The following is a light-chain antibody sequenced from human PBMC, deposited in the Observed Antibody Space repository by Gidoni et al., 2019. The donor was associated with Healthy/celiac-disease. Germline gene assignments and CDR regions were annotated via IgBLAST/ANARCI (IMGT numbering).Light chain of an antibody. CDR3: QQYYSAPLT. CDR2: RAS. Sequence: DIVMTQSPDSLAVSLGERATINCKSSPSVLYSSNNKNFLAWYQQKAGQPPKLLIYRASTRESGVPDRFSGSGSGTDFTLTISSLQAEDVAVYYCQQYYSAPLTFGGGTKVEIK. J-gene: IGKJ4*01. CDR1: PSVLYSSNNKNF. V-gene: IGKV4-1*01.